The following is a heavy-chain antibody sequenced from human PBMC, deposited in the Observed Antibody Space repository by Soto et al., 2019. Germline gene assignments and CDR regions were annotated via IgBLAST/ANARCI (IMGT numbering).Heavy chain of an antibody. D-gene: IGHD5-12*01. V-gene: IGHV3-33*01. Sequence: QVQLVESGGGVVQPGRSLRLSCAASGFTFSSYGMHWVRQAPGKGLEWVAVIWYDGSNKYYADSVKGRFTISRDNSKNTLYLQMNSLRAEDTAVYYCARAGRGYDSDYWGQGTLVTVSP. CDR3: ARAGRGYDSDY. CDR2: IWYDGSNK. CDR1: GFTFSSYG. J-gene: IGHJ4*02.